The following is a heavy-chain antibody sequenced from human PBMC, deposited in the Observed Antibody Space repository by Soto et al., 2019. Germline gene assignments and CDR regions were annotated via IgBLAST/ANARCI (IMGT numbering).Heavy chain of an antibody. V-gene: IGHV1-69*13. CDR3: ARTHILTGHLNWFDP. J-gene: IGHJ5*02. D-gene: IGHD3-9*01. CDR2: IIPIFGTA. CDR1: GGTFSSYA. Sequence: GASLKVSCKASGGTFSSYAISWVRQAPGQGLEWMGGIIPIFGTANYAQKFQGRVTITADESTSTAYMELSSLRSEDTAVYYCARTHILTGHLNWFDPWGQGTLVTVSS.